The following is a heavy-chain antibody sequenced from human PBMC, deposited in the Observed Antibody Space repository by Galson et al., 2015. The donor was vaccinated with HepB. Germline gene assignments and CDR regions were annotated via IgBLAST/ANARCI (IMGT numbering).Heavy chain of an antibody. D-gene: IGHD6-19*01. CDR3: ARDRNSGWTLDP. CDR1: GYTFTGYY. V-gene: IGHV1-2*02. Sequence: SVKVSCKASGYTFTGYYMHWVRQAPGQGLEWMGWINPGSGVTQYAQKFQDRVTMTRDTSISTVYMELSRLRSDDTAVYYCARDRNSGWTLDPWGHGTLVTVSS. CDR2: INPGSGVT. J-gene: IGHJ5*02.